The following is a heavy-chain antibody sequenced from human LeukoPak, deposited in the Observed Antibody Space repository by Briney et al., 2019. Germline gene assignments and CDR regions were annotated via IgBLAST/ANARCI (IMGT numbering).Heavy chain of an antibody. J-gene: IGHJ3*02. D-gene: IGHD2-21*02. CDR3: ARLVGGYCGGDCDAFDI. CDR2: IYTSGST. Sequence: SETLSLTCAVYGGSISSYYWSWIRQPAGKGLEWIGRIYTSGSTNYNPSLKSRVTMSVDTSKNQFSLKLSSVTAADTAVYYCARLVGGYCGGDCDAFDIWGQGTMVTVSS. V-gene: IGHV4-59*10. CDR1: GGSISSYY.